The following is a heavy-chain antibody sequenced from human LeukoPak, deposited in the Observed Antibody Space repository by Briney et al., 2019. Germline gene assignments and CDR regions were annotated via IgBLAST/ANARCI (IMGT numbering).Heavy chain of an antibody. CDR1: GGSFSGYY. CDR2: INHSGST. CDR3: ARHILADDFWSGLNYYYGMDV. V-gene: IGHV4-34*01. Sequence: SETLSLTCAVYGGSFSGYYWSWIRQPPGKGLEWIGEINHSGSTNYNPSLKSRVTISVDTSKNQFSLKLSSVTAADTAVYYCARHILADDFWSGLNYYYGMDVWGQGTTVTVSS. D-gene: IGHD3-3*01. J-gene: IGHJ6*02.